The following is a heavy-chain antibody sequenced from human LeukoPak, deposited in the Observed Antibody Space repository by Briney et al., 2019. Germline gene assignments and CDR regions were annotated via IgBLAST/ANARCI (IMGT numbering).Heavy chain of an antibody. J-gene: IGHJ6*03. Sequence: PVKVSCKASGGTFSSYAISWVRQAPGQGLEWMGGIIPIFGTANYAQKFQGRVTITADESTSTAYMELSSLRSEDTAVYYCARDTSGYYRYYYYYYYMDVWGKGTTVTVSS. CDR1: GGTFSSYA. CDR3: ARDTSGYYRYYYYYYYMDV. CDR2: IIPIFGTA. V-gene: IGHV1-69*13. D-gene: IGHD3-22*01.